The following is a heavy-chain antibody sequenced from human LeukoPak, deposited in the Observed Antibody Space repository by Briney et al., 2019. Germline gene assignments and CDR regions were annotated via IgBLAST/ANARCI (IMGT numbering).Heavy chain of an antibody. V-gene: IGHV1-18*01. J-gene: IGHJ4*02. CDR1: GYTFTSDG. D-gene: IGHD1-26*01. CDR3: ARVSAGAPGY. CDR2: ISTYNGDT. Sequence: ASLKGSCKASGYTFTSDGIIWVRQAPGQGLEWMGWISTYNGDTSYAQKLQGRVTMTTDTSTSTAYMELRGLRSDDTAVYYCARVSAGAPGYWGQGTLVTVSS.